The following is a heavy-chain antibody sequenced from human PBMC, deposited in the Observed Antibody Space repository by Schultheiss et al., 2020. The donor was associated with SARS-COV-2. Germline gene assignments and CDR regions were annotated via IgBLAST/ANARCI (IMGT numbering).Heavy chain of an antibody. V-gene: IGHV6-1*01. J-gene: IGHJ4*02. D-gene: IGHD5-24*01. CDR2: TYYRSEWNN. CDR3: ARDGYNLFDY. CDR1: GDSVSSNSAA. Sequence: SQTLSLTCAISGDSVSSNSAAWNWIRQSPSRGLEWLGRTYYRSEWNNDYAVSVKSRISINPDTSKNQFSLQLKSVTPEDTAVYYCARDGYNLFDYWGQGTRVTVSS.